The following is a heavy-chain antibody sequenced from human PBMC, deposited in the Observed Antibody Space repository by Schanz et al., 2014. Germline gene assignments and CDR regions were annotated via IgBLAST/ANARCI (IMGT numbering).Heavy chain of an antibody. J-gene: IGHJ3*02. CDR1: GFTFSSYA. D-gene: IGHD6-13*01. CDR2: INTADTT. Sequence: EVQLLESGGGLVQPGGSLRLSCAASGFTFSSYAMSWVRQAPGKGLEWVSAINTADTTYYADSVKGRFTISRDNSKNTLSLQMNSLRGDDTAVYYCARADYSSSWNGFDIWGQGTMVTVSS. V-gene: IGHV3-23*01. CDR3: ARADYSSSWNGFDI.